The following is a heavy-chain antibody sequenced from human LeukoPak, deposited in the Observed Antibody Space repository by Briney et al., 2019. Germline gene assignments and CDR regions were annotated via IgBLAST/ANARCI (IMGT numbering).Heavy chain of an antibody. CDR2: INPNSGGT. D-gene: IGHD3-16*01. CDR1: GYTFTGYY. Sequence: ASVKVSCKASGYTFTGYYMHWVRQAPGQGLEWMGWINPNSGGTNYAQKFQGRVTMARDTSISTAYMELSRLRSDDTAVYYCARDISPYESDAFDIWGQGTMVTVSS. J-gene: IGHJ3*02. V-gene: IGHV1-2*02. CDR3: ARDISPYESDAFDI.